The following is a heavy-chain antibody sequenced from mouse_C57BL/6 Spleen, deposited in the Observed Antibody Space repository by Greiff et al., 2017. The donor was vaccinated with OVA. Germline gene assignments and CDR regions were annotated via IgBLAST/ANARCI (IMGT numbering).Heavy chain of an antibody. CDR2: ISSGGDYI. CDR3: TREGTVVATRYFDY. D-gene: IGHD1-1*01. V-gene: IGHV5-9-1*02. CDR1: GFTFSSYA. Sequence: EVKLMESGEGLVKPGGSLKLSCAASGFTFSSYAMSWVRQTPEKRLEWVAYISSGGDYIYYADTVKGRFTISRDNARNTLYLQMSSLKSEDTAMYYWTREGTVVATRYFDYWGQGTTLTVSS. J-gene: IGHJ2*01.